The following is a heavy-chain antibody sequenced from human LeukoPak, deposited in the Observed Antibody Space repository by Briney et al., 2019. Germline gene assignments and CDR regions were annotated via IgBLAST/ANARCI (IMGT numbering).Heavy chain of an antibody. CDR2: ISNDGSNK. CDR3: AKDRWYYLDSSGSYSPYFQH. Sequence: PGGSLRLSCAASGFTFSSYGMHWVRQAPGTGLESVAIISNDGSNKYYADSVKGRSTISRDNSKNTLYLQMNSLRTEDTAVYYCAKDRWYYLDSSGSYSPYFQHWGQGTLVTVSS. D-gene: IGHD3-22*01. CDR1: GFTFSSYG. V-gene: IGHV3-30*18. J-gene: IGHJ1*01.